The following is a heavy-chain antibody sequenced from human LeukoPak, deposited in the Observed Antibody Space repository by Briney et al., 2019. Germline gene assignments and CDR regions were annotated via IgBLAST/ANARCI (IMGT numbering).Heavy chain of an antibody. CDR3: ARATESYCSGGSCYRHYYYGMDV. Sequence: GASVNVSCKASGYTFTGYYMHWVRQAPGQGLEWMGRINPNSGGTNYAQKFQGRVTMTRDTSISTAYMELSRLRSDDTAVYYCARATESYCSGGSCYRHYYYGMDVWGQGTTVTVSS. V-gene: IGHV1-2*06. J-gene: IGHJ6*02. CDR2: INPNSGGT. D-gene: IGHD2-15*01. CDR1: GYTFTGYY.